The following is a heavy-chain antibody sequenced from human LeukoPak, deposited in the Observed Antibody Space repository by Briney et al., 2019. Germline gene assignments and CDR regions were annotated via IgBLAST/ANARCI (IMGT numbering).Heavy chain of an antibody. CDR3: AAGSSGWYTPFDY. J-gene: IGHJ4*02. V-gene: IGHV1-58*01. D-gene: IGHD6-19*01. CDR1: GFTFTSSA. Sequence: SVKVSCKASGFTFTSSAVQWVRQARGQRLEWIGWIVVGSGNTNYAQKFQERVTITRDMSTSTAYMELSSLRSEDTAVYYCAAGSSGWYTPFDYWGQGTLVTVSS. CDR2: IVVGSGNT.